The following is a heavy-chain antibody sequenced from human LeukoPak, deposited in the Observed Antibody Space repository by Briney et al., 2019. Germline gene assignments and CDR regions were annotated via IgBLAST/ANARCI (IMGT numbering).Heavy chain of an antibody. CDR3: ASSYSSSWPEIDY. CDR2: IYSGGTT. V-gene: IGHV3-66*01. CDR1: GVTVTSHF. D-gene: IGHD6-13*01. J-gene: IGHJ4*02. Sequence: PGGSLRLSCAASGVTVTSHFMSWVRQAPGEGLEWVSVIYSGGTTVYADSVKGKFTISRDNSKNTLYLQMNSLRAEDTAVYYCASSYSSSWPEIDYWGQGTLVTVSS.